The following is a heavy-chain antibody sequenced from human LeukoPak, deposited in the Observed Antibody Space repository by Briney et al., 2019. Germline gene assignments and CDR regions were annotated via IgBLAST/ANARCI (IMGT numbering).Heavy chain of an antibody. CDR2: ISSSSSTI. CDR1: GFTFSSYS. CDR3: ARGGGYCSSTSCYGDSYFDY. J-gene: IGHJ4*02. V-gene: IGHV3-48*04. Sequence: GGSLRLSCAASGFTFSSYSMNWVRQAPGKGLEWVSYISSSSSTIYYADSVKGRFTISRDNAKNSLYLQMNSLRAEDTAVYYCARGGGYCSSTSCYGDSYFDYWGQGTLVTVSS. D-gene: IGHD2-2*01.